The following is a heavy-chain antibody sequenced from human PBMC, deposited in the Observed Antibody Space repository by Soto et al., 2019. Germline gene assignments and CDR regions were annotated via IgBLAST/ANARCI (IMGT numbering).Heavy chain of an antibody. CDR1: GFTFSSYD. CDR3: ARGGAYYYDSSGYLDI. CDR2: IGTAGDT. Sequence: GGSLRLSCAASGFTFSSYDMHWVRQATGKGLEWVSAIGTAGDTYYPGSVKGRFTISRENAKNSLYLQMNSLRAEDTAVYYCARGGAYYYDSSGYLDIWGQGTMVTVSS. J-gene: IGHJ3*02. D-gene: IGHD3-22*01. V-gene: IGHV3-13*01.